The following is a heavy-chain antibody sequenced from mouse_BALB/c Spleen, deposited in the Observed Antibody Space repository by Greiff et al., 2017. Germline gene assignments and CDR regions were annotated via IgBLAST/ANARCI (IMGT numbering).Heavy chain of an antibody. J-gene: IGHJ1*01. CDR3: ASPNYYGSSYGWYVGV. V-gene: IGHV7-3*02. CDR1: GFTFTDYY. Sequence: EVHLVESGGGLVQPGGSLRLSCATSGFTFTDYYMSWVRQPPGKALEWLGFIRNKANGYTTEYSASVKVRFTISRDSSQSILYLQMNTLRAEDSATYYCASPNYYGSSYGWYVGVWGAGTTVTVSS. CDR2: IRNKANGYTT. D-gene: IGHD1-1*01.